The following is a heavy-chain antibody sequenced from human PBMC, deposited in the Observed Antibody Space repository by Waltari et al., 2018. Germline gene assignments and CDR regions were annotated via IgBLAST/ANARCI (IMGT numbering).Heavy chain of an antibody. J-gene: IGHJ4*02. CDR3: ARDVGVAARPAY. CDR1: GGSISSGSYY. V-gene: IGHV4-61*09. CDR2: IYTSGST. D-gene: IGHD6-6*01. Sequence: QVQLQESGPGLVKPSQTLSLTCTVSGGSISSGSYYWSWIRQPAGKGLEWIGYIYTSGSTNYNPSLKSRVTRSVDTSKNQFSLKLSSVTAADTAVYYCARDVGVAARPAYWGQGTLVTVSS.